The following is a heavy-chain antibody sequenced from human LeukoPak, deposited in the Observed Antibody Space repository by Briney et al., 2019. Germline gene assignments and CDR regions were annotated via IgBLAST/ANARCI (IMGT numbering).Heavy chain of an antibody. CDR3: ARDQTTVTKGFDI. V-gene: IGHV4-59*11. Sequence: SETLSLTCTVSGGSISTHYWTWIRQPPGKGLEWIGYISYIGTTNYNPSLKSRVSISVDTSKTYISLKLSSVTAADTAVYYCARDQTTVTKGFDIWGQGTEVTVSS. J-gene: IGHJ3*02. CDR1: GGSISTHY. D-gene: IGHD4-17*01. CDR2: ISYIGTT.